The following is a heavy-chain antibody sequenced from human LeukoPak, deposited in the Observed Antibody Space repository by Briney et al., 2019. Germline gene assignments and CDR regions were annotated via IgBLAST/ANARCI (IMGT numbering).Heavy chain of an antibody. Sequence: ASVKVSCKASGGTFSNYVITWVRQAPGQGLEWVGRIIPILGIANYAQKFQGRVTITADKSTSTAYMELSSLRSEDTAVYYCARAEVEMATSFDYWGQGTLVTVSS. CDR3: ARAEVEMATSFDY. CDR2: IIPILGIA. J-gene: IGHJ4*02. CDR1: GGTFSNYV. V-gene: IGHV1-69*04. D-gene: IGHD5-24*01.